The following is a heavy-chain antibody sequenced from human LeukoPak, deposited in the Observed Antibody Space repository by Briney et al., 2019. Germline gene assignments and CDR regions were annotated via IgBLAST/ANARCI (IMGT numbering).Heavy chain of an antibody. D-gene: IGHD3-22*01. Sequence: GGSLRLSCAASGFTFSSYAMSWVRQAPGKGLEWVSAISGSGGSKYYADSVKGRFTISRDNSKNTLYLQMNSLRAEDTAVYYCAKDRRASSGVFDYWGQGTLVTVSS. J-gene: IGHJ4*02. CDR3: AKDRRASSGVFDY. CDR1: GFTFSSYA. CDR2: ISGSGGSK. V-gene: IGHV3-23*01.